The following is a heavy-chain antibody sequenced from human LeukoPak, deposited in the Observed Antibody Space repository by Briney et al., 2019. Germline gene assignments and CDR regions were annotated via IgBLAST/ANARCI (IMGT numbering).Heavy chain of an antibody. CDR3: AKGQWFGELLPFDY. V-gene: IGHV3-30*18. Sequence: GGSLRLSCAASGFSFSSFGMHWVRQAPGKGLEWVAVISHDGSNKDYADSVKGRFTMSRDNSKNTVYLQMNSLRGEDTAVYYCAKGQWFGELLPFDYWSQGALVSVSS. J-gene: IGHJ4*02. CDR1: GFSFSSFG. CDR2: ISHDGSNK. D-gene: IGHD3-10*01.